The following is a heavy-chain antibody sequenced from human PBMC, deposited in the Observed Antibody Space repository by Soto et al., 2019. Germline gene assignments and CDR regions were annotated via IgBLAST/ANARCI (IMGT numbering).Heavy chain of an antibody. CDR1: GFTFGTHW. Sequence: EVQLVESGGDLVHPGGSVRLSCAASGFTFGTHWMSWVRQAPGKGLEWVANIKGDASENYYADSVRGRFPISRDNAKSSLYLKMNSLRVEDTAVYYCAKDVRWGQGTLVTVSS. J-gene: IGHJ4*02. CDR3: AKDVR. CDR2: IKGDASEN. V-gene: IGHV3-7*05.